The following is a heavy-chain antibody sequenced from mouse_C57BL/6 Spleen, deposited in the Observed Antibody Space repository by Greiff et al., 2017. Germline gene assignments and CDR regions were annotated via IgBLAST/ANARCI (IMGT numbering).Heavy chain of an antibody. CDR2: IDPSDSET. D-gene: IGHD2-4*01. Sequence: QVQLQQPGAELVRPGSSVKLSCKASGYTFTSYWMHWVKQRPIQGLEWIGNIDPSDSETHYNQKFKDKATLTVDKSSSTAYMQLSSLTSEDSAVYYCARLYDYGNWYFDVWGTGTTVTVSS. V-gene: IGHV1-52*01. CDR1: GYTFTSYW. CDR3: ARLYDYGNWYFDV. J-gene: IGHJ1*03.